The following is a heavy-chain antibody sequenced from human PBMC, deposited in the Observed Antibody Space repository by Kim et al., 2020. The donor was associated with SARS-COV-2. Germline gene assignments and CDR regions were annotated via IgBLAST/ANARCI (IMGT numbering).Heavy chain of an antibody. CDR1: GFTVSSNY. Sequence: GGSLRLSCAASGFTVSSNYMSWVRQAPGKGLEWVSVIYSGGSTYYADSVKGRFTISRDNSKNTLYLQMNSLRAEDTAVYYCAREAAYCRAFDIWGQGTMVTVSS. CDR3: AREAAYCRAFDI. D-gene: IGHD2-21*01. J-gene: IGHJ3*02. V-gene: IGHV3-66*01. CDR2: IYSGGST.